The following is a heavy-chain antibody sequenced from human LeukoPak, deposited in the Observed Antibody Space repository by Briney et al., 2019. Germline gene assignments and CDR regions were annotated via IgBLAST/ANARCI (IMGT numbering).Heavy chain of an antibody. Sequence: GGSLRLSCAASGFSFSTYWMSWVRQAPGKGLEWVANIDQDGSEKHYVDSMKGRFSISGENARNSLYLQMNSLRAEDTAVYYCARALYPNAGLFDYWGQGTLVTVSS. D-gene: IGHD2-15*01. CDR1: GFSFSTYW. CDR3: ARALYPNAGLFDY. J-gene: IGHJ4*02. CDR2: IDQDGSEK. V-gene: IGHV3-7*01.